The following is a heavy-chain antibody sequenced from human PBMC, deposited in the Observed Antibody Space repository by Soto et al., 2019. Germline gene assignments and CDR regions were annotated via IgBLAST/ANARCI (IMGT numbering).Heavy chain of an antibody. CDR3: ARGYCSGGSCYNFDY. CDR2: ISAYNGNT. D-gene: IGHD2-15*01. V-gene: IGHV1-18*01. J-gene: IGHJ4*02. CDR1: GYTFTSYG. Sequence: QVQLVQSGAEVKKPGASVKVSCKASGYTFTSYGISWVRQAPGQGLEWMGWISAYNGNTNYAQKLQGRVTMTTDTTTSTAYMELRSVRSDDTAVYYCARGYCSGGSCYNFDYWGQGTLVTVSS.